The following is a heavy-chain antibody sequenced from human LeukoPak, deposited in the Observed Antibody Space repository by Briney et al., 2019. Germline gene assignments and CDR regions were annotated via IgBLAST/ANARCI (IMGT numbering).Heavy chain of an antibody. V-gene: IGHV3-66*01. CDR2: IYLDGRA. CDR1: GFALSSKY. CDR3: ARDAETSLAN. D-gene: IGHD5-24*01. Sequence: GGSLRLSCAASGFALSSKYMNWVRQAPGKGLEWVTVIYLDGRADYADSVKGRFTISSDNSKNTVYLQMNSLKDEDTAVYYCARDAETSLANWGQGTLVTVSP. J-gene: IGHJ4*02.